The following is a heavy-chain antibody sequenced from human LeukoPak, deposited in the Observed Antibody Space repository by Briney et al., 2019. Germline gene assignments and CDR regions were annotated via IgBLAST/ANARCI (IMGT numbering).Heavy chain of an antibody. D-gene: IGHD6-19*01. J-gene: IGHJ4*02. V-gene: IGHV5-51*01. CDR1: GYTFTNYW. CDR2: VYPGDSDI. CDR3: ARRAGIYFEY. Sequence: GESLKISCQGSGYTFTNYWIAWVRQMPGKGLEWMGIVYPGDSDIRYSPSFQGQVIISADKSISIAYLQWSSLQASDTAIYYCARRAGIYFEYWGQGTVVTVSS.